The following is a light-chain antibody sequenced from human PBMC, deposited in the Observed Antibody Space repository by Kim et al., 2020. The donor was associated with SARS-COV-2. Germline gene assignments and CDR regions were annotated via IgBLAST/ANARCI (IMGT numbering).Light chain of an antibody. CDR2: SNN. Sequence: GQRVTLACSGSSSKIGSNTVNWYQQLPGTAPKLRIYSNNQRPSGVPDRVSGSKSGTSASLAIGGLQSEDEADYYCAAWDDSLDGWVFGGGTQLTVL. CDR3: AAWDDSLDGWV. J-gene: IGLJ3*02. CDR1: SSKIGSNT. V-gene: IGLV1-44*01.